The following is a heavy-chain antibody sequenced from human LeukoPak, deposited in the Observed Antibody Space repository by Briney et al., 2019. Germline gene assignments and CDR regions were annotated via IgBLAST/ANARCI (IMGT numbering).Heavy chain of an antibody. Sequence: PSETLSLTCTVSDGSISSSPYYWGWIRQPPGKGLEWIGSVDYSGTTYYNPSLKSRVTISADTSKNQFSLNLASVTAADTTVYYCARLNPVGQDCTGANCYTLYFFDYWGQGSLVTVSS. V-gene: IGHV4-39*01. J-gene: IGHJ4*02. CDR3: ARLNPVGQDCTGANCYTLYFFDY. CDR1: DGSISSSPYY. CDR2: VDYSGTT. D-gene: IGHD2-15*01.